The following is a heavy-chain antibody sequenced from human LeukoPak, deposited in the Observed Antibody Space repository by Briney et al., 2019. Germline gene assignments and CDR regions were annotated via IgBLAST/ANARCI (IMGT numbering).Heavy chain of an antibody. CDR3: ATERGVGAPNWFDP. CDR2: TSFDGSNK. Sequence: PGGSLRLSCAASGVTFSGYGMHWVRQAPGKGLEWVAVTSFDGSNKYYADSVQGRFTISRDNSKNTLYLQMNSLRAEDAAVYYCATERGVGAPNWFDPWGQGTLVTVSS. CDR1: GVTFSGYG. D-gene: IGHD1-26*01. V-gene: IGHV3-30*03. J-gene: IGHJ5*02.